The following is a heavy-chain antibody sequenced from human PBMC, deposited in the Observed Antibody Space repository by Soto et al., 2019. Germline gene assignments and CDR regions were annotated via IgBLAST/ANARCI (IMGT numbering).Heavy chain of an antibody. D-gene: IGHD2-15*01. V-gene: IGHV3-21*01. CDR1: GFTFSSYS. CDR2: ISSSSSYI. Sequence: GGALRLSCAASGFTFSSYSMNWVRQAPGKGLEWVSSISSSSSYIYYADSVKGRFTISRDNAKNSLYLQMNSLRAEDTAVYYRARDSKEVMVAATHFDYWGQGT. J-gene: IGHJ4*02. CDR3: ARDSKEVMVAATHFDY.